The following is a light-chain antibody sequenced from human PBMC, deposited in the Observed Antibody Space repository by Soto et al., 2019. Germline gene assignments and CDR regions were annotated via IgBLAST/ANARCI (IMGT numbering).Light chain of an antibody. V-gene: IGKV1-12*01. CDR3: QQANSVPLS. Sequence: DIKVTQSPSTRYAYRGDRVPITCRASQSINRWLAWYQQKPGKAPKLLIYAASSLQSGVPSRFSGSGSGTDFTLTISSLQPEDFATYNCQQANSVPLSFGGGTKVDIK. J-gene: IGKJ4*01. CDR2: AAS. CDR1: QSINRW.